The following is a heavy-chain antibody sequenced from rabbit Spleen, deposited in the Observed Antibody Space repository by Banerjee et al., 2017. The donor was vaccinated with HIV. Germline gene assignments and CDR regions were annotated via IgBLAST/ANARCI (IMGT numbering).Heavy chain of an antibody. V-gene: IGHV1S45*01. CDR1: GFSFSNSYY. CDR3: ARAPNNVAWWTFNL. CDR2: IHAGSSDKT. D-gene: IGHD5-1*01. Sequence: QEQLEESGGDLVKPEGSLTLTCTASGFSFSNSYYMCWVRQAPGKGLEWIACIHAGSSDKTYYANWAKGRFTISKTSSTTVTLQMTSLTAADTATYFCARAPNNVAWWTFNLWGPGTLVTVS. J-gene: IGHJ4*01.